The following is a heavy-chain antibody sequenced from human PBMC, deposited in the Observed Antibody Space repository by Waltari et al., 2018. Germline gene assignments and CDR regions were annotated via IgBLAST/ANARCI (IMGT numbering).Heavy chain of an antibody. D-gene: IGHD4-17*01. V-gene: IGHV4-59*01. CDR3: ARGGDYGGNSDWYFDL. CDR2: IYYSGST. Sequence: QVQLQESGPGLVKPSETLSLTCTVSGGSISSYYWSWIRQPPGKGLEWIGYIYYSGSTNYNPSLKSRVTISVDTSKNQFSLKLSSVTAADTAVYYCARGGDYGGNSDWYFDLWGRGTLVTVSS. CDR1: GGSISSYY. J-gene: IGHJ2*01.